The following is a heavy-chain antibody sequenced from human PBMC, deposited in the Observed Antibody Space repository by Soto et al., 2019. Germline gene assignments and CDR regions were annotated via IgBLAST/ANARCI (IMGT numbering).Heavy chain of an antibody. J-gene: IGHJ6*02. Sequence: PGGSLRLSCAASGFTFSSYAMHWVRQAPGKGLEWVAVISYDGSNKYYADSVKGRFTISRDNSKNTLYLQMNSLRAEDTAVYYCARVFPPTRSEVVPAAYYYYGMDVWGQGTTVTVSS. CDR3: ARVFPPTRSEVVPAAYYYYGMDV. CDR2: ISYDGSNK. D-gene: IGHD2-2*01. CDR1: GFTFSSYA. V-gene: IGHV3-30-3*01.